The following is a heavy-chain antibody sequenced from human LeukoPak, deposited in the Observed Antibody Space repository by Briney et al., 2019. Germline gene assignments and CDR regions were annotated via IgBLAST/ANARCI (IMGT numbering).Heavy chain of an antibody. CDR1: GGSINNYY. CDR2: IYYNGVT. Sequence: SETLSLTCTVSGGSINNYYWSWIRQPPGRGLDWLGYIYYNGVTNYNPSLKSRLTISVDTSKNQFSLKLTSVTAADTAIYYCARLHALRAEEFDPWGQGTLVTVSS. V-gene: IGHV4-59*01. D-gene: IGHD3-16*01. J-gene: IGHJ5*02. CDR3: ARLHALRAEEFDP.